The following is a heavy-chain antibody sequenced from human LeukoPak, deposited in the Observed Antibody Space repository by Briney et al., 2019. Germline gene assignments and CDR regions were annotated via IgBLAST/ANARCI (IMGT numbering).Heavy chain of an antibody. J-gene: IGHJ4*02. CDR1: GGSFSVYY. D-gene: IGHD4-17*01. V-gene: IGHV4-34*01. Sequence: SETLSLTCAVYGGSFSVYYWSWIRQPPGKGLEWIGEINHSGSTNYNPSLKSRVTISVDTSKNQFSLKLSSVTAADTAVYYCARGTTAYFDYWGQGTLVTVSS. CDR2: INHSGST. CDR3: ARGTTAYFDY.